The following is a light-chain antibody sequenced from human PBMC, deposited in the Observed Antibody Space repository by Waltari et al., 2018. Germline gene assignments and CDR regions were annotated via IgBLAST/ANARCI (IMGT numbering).Light chain of an antibody. CDR1: QGISTD. V-gene: IGKV1-9*01. J-gene: IGKJ5*01. CDR2: AAS. CDR3: QHLNSYPIT. Sequence: DIQLTQSPSFLSASVGDRVNITCRASQGISTDLAWYQQKPGKAPKLLIYAASTLQSGVPSRFSGSGSGTEFTLTISSLQPEDFATYYCQHLNSYPITFGQGTRLDIK.